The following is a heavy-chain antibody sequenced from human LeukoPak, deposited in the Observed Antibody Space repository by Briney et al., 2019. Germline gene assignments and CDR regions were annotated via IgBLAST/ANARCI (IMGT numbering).Heavy chain of an antibody. CDR1: GGSISSYY. CDR3: ARAPSRGPNLRIFDY. CDR2: IYYSGST. D-gene: IGHD1-14*01. V-gene: IGHV4-59*01. J-gene: IGHJ4*02. Sequence: SETLSLTCTVSGGSISSYYWSWIRQPPGKGLEWIGYIYYSGSTNYNPSLKSRVTISVDTSKNQFSLKLSSVTAADTAVYYCARAPSRGPNLRIFDYWGQATLVTVSS.